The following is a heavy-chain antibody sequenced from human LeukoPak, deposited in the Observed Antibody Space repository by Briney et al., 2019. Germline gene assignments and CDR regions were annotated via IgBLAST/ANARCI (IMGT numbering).Heavy chain of an antibody. J-gene: IGHJ4*02. CDR3: ARKGYFDWLLYLDY. CDR1: GDSISSNNW. Sequence: SGTLSLTCAVSGDSISSNNWWSCVRQPPGKGLEWIGEIYHSGSTNYNPALKSRVTISVDKSKDQFSLKLSSVTAADTAVYYCARKGYFDWLLYLDYWGQGTLVTVSS. CDR2: IYHSGST. V-gene: IGHV4-4*02. D-gene: IGHD3-9*01.